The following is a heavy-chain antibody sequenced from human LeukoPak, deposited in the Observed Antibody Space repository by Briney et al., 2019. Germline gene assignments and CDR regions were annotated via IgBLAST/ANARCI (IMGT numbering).Heavy chain of an antibody. CDR2: IYSGGNI. Sequence: GRSLRLSRAASGFTFSSYGMHWVRQAPGKGLEWVSVIYSGGNIYYIESVKGRFTISRDTSKNTLYLQMNSLRAEDTAVYFCAGRHCSGGGCYFAGADPFDYWGQGTLVTVSS. CDR3: AGRHCSGGGCYFAGADPFDY. J-gene: IGHJ4*02. D-gene: IGHD2-15*01. CDR1: GFTFSSYG. V-gene: IGHV3-NL1*01.